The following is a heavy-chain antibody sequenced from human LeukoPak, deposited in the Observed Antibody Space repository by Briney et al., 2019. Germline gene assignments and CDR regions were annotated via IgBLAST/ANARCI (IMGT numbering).Heavy chain of an antibody. Sequence: ASVKVSCKASGGTFSSYAISWVRQAPGQGLEWMGRIIPILGIANYAQKFQGRVTITADKSTSTAYMELSSLRSDDTAVYYCARISISNAPDYWGQGTLVTVSS. CDR2: IIPILGIA. J-gene: IGHJ4*02. V-gene: IGHV1-69*04. D-gene: IGHD3-3*02. CDR3: ARISISNAPDY. CDR1: GGTFSSYA.